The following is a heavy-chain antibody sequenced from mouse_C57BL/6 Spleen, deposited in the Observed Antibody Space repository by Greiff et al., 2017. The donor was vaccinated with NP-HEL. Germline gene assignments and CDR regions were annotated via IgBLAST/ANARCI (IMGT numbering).Heavy chain of an antibody. CDR2: INPSSGYT. D-gene: IGHD1-1*01. Sequence: QVQLKQSGAELAKPGASVKLSCKASGYTFTSYWMHWVKQRPGQGLEWIGYINPSSGYTKYNQKFKDKATLTADKSSSTAYMQLSSLTYEDSAVYYCARNYYGSSGAMDYWGQGTSVTVSS. J-gene: IGHJ4*01. CDR1: GYTFTSYW. V-gene: IGHV1-7*01. CDR3: ARNYYGSSGAMDY.